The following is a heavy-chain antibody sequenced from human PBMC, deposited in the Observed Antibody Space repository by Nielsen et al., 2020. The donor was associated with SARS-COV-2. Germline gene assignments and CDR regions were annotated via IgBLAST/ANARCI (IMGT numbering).Heavy chain of an antibody. CDR2: IKQDGSEK. Sequence: GESLKISCAASGFTFSSYWMSWVRQAPGKGLEWVANIKQDGSEKYYVDSVKGRFTISRDNAKNSLYLQMNSLRAEDTAVYYCAKVFGNVCPYNWGQGTLVTVSS. V-gene: IGHV3-7*03. CDR3: AKVFGNVCPYN. CDR1: GFTFSSYW. D-gene: IGHD3-10*02. J-gene: IGHJ4*02.